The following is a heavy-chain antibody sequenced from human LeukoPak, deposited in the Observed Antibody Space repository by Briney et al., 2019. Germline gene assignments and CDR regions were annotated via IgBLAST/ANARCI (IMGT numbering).Heavy chain of an antibody. V-gene: IGHV3-66*01. Sequence: PGGSLRLSCAASGFTVNSNYMSWVRQAPGRGLEWVSVIYSGGATYYADSVKGRFTISRDTSKNTLYLQMNSLRAEDTAVYYCTRGHDYDYYMDAWGKGTTVTISS. CDR3: TRGHDYDYYMDA. CDR2: IYSGGAT. J-gene: IGHJ6*03. CDR1: GFTVNSNY.